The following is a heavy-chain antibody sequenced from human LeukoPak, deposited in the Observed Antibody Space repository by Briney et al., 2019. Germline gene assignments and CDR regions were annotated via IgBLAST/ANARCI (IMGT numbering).Heavy chain of an antibody. CDR1: GFTFSSYA. CDR2: ISYDGSNK. D-gene: IGHD6-19*01. CDR3: AKDPSGRDDY. J-gene: IGHJ4*02. V-gene: IGHV3-30-3*01. Sequence: GGSLRLSCAASGFTFSSYAMHWVRQAPGKGLEWVAVISYDGSNKYYADSVKGRFTISRDNSKNTLYLQMNSLRAEDTAVYYCAKDPSGRDDYWGQGTLVTVSS.